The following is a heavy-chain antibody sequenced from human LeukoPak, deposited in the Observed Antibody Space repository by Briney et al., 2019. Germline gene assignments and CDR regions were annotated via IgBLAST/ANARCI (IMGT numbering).Heavy chain of an antibody. CDR2: IIPIFGTA. CDR3: ASLHPTDYSSSWSADY. J-gene: IGHJ4*02. V-gene: IGHV1-69*13. D-gene: IGHD6-13*01. Sequence: ASVKVSCKASGGTFSSYAISWVRQAPGQGLEWMGGIIPIFGTANYAQKFQGRVTITADESTSTAYMELSSLRSEDTTVYYCASLHPTDYSSSWSADYWGQGTLVTVSS. CDR1: GGTFSSYA.